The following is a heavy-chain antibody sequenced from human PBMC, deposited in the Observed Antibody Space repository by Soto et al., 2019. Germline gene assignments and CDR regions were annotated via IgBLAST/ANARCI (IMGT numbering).Heavy chain of an antibody. CDR1: GFSFSDYS. V-gene: IGHV3-23*01. Sequence: EVQLLQSGGGLAQPGGSLTLSCAASGFSFSDYSMNWVRRAPGKGLEWVSAFSAGGDYRHYADSVKGRFTISRDNSKNTLLLKMNSLRAEDTARYYCAREARYDRGVYHYEGIDYWGQGTLVTVSS. CDR2: FSAGGDYR. D-gene: IGHD3-22*01. J-gene: IGHJ4*02. CDR3: AREARYDRGVYHYEGIDY.